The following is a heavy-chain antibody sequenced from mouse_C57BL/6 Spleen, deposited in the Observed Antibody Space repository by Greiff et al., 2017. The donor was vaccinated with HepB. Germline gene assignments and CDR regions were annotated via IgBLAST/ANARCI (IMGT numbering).Heavy chain of an antibody. CDR3: ARGGFDY. J-gene: IGHJ2*01. Sequence: QVQLKESGAELVRPWTSVKVSCKASGYAFTNYLIEWVKQRPGQGLEWIGVINPGSGGTNYNEKFKGKATLTADKSSSTAYMQLSSLTSEDSAVYFCARGGFDYWGQGTTLTVSS. V-gene: IGHV1-54*01. CDR1: GYAFTNYL. CDR2: INPGSGGT.